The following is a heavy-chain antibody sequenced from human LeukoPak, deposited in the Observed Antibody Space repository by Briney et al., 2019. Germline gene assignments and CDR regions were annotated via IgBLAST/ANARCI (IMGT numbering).Heavy chain of an antibody. CDR1: GGSFSGYY. CDR2: INHSGST. V-gene: IGHV4-34*01. Sequence: PSETLSLTCAVYGGSFSGYYWSWIRQPPGKGLEWIGEINHSGSTNYNPSLKSRVTISVDTSKNQFSLKLSSVTAADTAVYYCARFVRITIFGVVTQKYYFDYWGQGTLVTVSS. CDR3: ARFVRITIFGVVTQKYYFDY. D-gene: IGHD3-3*01. J-gene: IGHJ4*02.